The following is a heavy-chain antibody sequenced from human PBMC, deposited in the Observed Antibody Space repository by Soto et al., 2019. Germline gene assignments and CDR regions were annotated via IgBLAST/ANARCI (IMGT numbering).Heavy chain of an antibody. J-gene: IGHJ4*02. Sequence: GADLKISCSTSGYNFRTFWIGWLRQMPGKGLEWMGFIYPDDSETKYSPPFEGQVTMSSDRYRSIAYLQWSSLQASDTAIYYCARGRHNGGECYFDFWGQGTLVTVSS. D-gene: IGHD2-8*01. CDR2: IYPDDSET. CDR1: GYNFRTFW. V-gene: IGHV5-51*01. CDR3: ARGRHNGGECYFDF.